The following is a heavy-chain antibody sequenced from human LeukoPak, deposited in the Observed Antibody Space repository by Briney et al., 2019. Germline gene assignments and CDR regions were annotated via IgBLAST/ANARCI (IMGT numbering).Heavy chain of an antibody. Sequence: GASVKVSCKASGYSFTGYGISWVRQAPGQGLEWMGWISAYNGNTNYAQKLQGRVTMTTDTSTSTAYMELRSLRSDDTAVYYCARDRSSGSYRDAFDIWGQGTMVTVSS. J-gene: IGHJ3*02. CDR3: ARDRSSGSYRDAFDI. CDR2: ISAYNGNT. D-gene: IGHD3-22*01. V-gene: IGHV1-18*01. CDR1: GYSFTGYG.